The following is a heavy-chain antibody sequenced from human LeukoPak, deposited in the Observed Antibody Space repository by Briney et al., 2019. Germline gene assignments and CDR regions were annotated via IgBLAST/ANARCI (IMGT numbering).Heavy chain of an antibody. CDR1: GFTFSTYA. CDR3: AKDLQNIAVAGYFDY. CDR2: ISGSGGST. J-gene: IGHJ4*02. V-gene: IGHV3-23*01. D-gene: IGHD6-19*01. Sequence: GGSLRLSCAASGFTFSTYAMSWVRQAPGKGREWVSAISGSGGSTYYADSVKGRFTISRDNSKNTLYLQMNSLRAEDTAVYYCAKDLQNIAVAGYFDYWGQGTLVTVSS.